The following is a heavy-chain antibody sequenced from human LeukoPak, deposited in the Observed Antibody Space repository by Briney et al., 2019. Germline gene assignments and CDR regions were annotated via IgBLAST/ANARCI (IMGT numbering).Heavy chain of an antibody. CDR3: ARASGDIVETATMGSY. J-gene: IGHJ4*02. Sequence: GGSLRLSCAASGFAFNSYSMNWVRQAPGKGLEWVSSISSSSSSIYYADSVKGRFTISRDNAKNSLYLQVNSLRAEDTAVYYCARASGDIVETATMGSYWGQGTLVTVSS. V-gene: IGHV3-21*01. D-gene: IGHD5-18*01. CDR1: GFAFNSYS. CDR2: ISSSSSSI.